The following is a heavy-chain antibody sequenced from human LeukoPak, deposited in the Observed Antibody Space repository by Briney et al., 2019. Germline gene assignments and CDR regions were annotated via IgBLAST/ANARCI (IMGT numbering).Heavy chain of an antibody. CDR2: INPNNGGT. Sequence: ASVKVSCKASGYIFTDYYIHWVRQAPGQGLEWMGWINPNNGGTNSAQRFLDRVTMTRDTSIDTAYMELSRLRSDDTAVYSCARAPRRASSWYDYWGQGTLISVSS. D-gene: IGHD6-13*01. V-gene: IGHV1-2*02. J-gene: IGHJ4*02. CDR1: GYIFTDYY. CDR3: ARAPRRASSWYDY.